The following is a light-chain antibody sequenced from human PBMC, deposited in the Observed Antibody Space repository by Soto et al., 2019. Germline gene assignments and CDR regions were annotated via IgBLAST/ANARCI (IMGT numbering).Light chain of an antibody. Sequence: QSALTQPASVSGSPEHSITISCTGSSTNIGSYKYVAWYQQHPGQAPKLIIYAVTNRHSGVSDLFSGTKSDNTAALTISELQAEDSAHYYCSSYTPASSIVVIFCGGTELTVL. J-gene: IGLJ2*01. CDR2: AVT. CDR3: SSYTPASSIVVI. V-gene: IGLV2-14*03. CDR1: STNIGSYKY.